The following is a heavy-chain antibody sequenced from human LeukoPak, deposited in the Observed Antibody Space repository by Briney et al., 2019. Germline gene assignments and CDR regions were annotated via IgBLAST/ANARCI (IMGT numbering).Heavy chain of an antibody. CDR3: AKDIAARYLDY. J-gene: IGHJ4*02. Sequence: GGSLRLSCAASGFTFKNHGMHWVRQAPGKGLEWVAIIWYDGSNKYYADSVKGRFTISRDNSKNTLYLQMNSLRAEDTAVYHCAKDIAARYLDYWGQGTLVTVSS. V-gene: IGHV3-33*06. D-gene: IGHD6-6*01. CDR1: GFTFKNHG. CDR2: IWYDGSNK.